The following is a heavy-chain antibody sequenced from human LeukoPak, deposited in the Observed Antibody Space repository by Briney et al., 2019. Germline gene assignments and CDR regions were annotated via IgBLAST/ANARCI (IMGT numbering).Heavy chain of an antibody. CDR1: GYTFTTYY. Sequence: GASVKVSCKASGYTFTTYYMHRVRQAPGQGLEWMGIINPSGGSTRYAQKFQGRVTITADKSTNTAYMELSNLRSEDTAVYYCARDRALVRELWSASAFDYWGQGTLVTVSS. J-gene: IGHJ4*02. CDR3: ARDRALVRELWSASAFDY. CDR2: INPSGGST. D-gene: IGHD5-18*01. V-gene: IGHV1-46*01.